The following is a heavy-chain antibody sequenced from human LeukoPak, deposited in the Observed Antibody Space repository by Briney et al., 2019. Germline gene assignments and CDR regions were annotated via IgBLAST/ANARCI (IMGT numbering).Heavy chain of an antibody. CDR3: AKVSAMIVGFFDY. D-gene: IGHD3-22*01. CDR1: GFTFSSYG. CDR2: ISYDGSNK. Sequence: GGSLRLSCAASGFTFSSYGMHWVRQAPGKGLEWVAVISYDGSNKYYADSVKGRFTISRDNSKNTLYLQMNSLRAEDTAVYYCAKVSAMIVGFFDYWGQGTLVTVSS. J-gene: IGHJ4*02. V-gene: IGHV3-30*18.